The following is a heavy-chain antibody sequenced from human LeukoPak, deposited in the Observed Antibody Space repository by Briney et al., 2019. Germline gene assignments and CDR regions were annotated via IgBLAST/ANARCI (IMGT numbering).Heavy chain of an antibody. CDR1: GFTFSSYW. CDR2: INSDGSST. D-gene: IGHD1-26*01. V-gene: IGHV3-74*01. Sequence: GGSLRLSCAASGFTFSSYWMHWVRQAPGKGLVWVSRINSDGSSTSYADSMKGRFTISRDNAKNTLYLQMNSLRAEDTSVYYCARDRNTGSSYENLFEYWGQGSLVTVSS. CDR3: ARDRNTGSSYENLFEY. J-gene: IGHJ4*02.